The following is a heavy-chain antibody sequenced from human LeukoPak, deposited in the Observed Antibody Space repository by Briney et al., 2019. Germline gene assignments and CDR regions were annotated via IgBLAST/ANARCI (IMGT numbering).Heavy chain of an antibody. CDR1: GFTFDDYG. V-gene: IGHV3-20*04. CDR3: AELGITMIGGV. J-gene: IGHJ6*04. CDR2: INWNGGST. D-gene: IGHD3-10*02. Sequence: GGSLRLSCAASGFTFDDYGLSWVRQAPGKGLEWVSGINWNGGSTGYADSVKGRFTISRDNAKNSLYLQMNSLRAEDTAVYYCAELGITMIGGVWGKGTTVTISS.